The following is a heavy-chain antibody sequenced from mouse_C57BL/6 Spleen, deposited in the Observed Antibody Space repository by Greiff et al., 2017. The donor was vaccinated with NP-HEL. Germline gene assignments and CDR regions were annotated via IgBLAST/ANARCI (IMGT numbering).Heavy chain of an antibody. V-gene: IGHV1-82*01. CDR2: IYPGDGDT. CDR1: GYAFSSSW. Sequence: QVQLQQSGPELVKPGASVKISCKASGYAFSSSWMNWVKQRPGKGLEWIGRIYPGDGDTNYNGKFKGKATLTADKSSSTAYIQLSSLTSEDSAVYFCARRGVPYAMDYWGQGTSVTVSS. CDR3: ARRGVPYAMDY. J-gene: IGHJ4*01.